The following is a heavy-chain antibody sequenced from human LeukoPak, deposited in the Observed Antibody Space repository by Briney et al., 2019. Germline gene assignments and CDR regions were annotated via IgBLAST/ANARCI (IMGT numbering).Heavy chain of an antibody. CDR3: ARRVRMTTWFDP. D-gene: IGHD4-17*01. Sequence: ASVKVSCKASGYNFISYGITWVRQAPGQGLEWMGWISTYNGNTNYAQKFQGRVTMTTDTSTSTAYMGLRSLRSDDTALYYCARRVRMTTWFDPWGQGTLVTVSS. CDR2: ISTYNGNT. V-gene: IGHV1-18*01. CDR1: GYNFISYG. J-gene: IGHJ5*02.